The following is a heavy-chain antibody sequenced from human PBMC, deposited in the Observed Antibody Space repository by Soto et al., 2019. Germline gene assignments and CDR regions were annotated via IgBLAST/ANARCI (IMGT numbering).Heavy chain of an antibody. CDR1: GGSISSGGYY. V-gene: IGHV4-31*03. CDR2: IYYSGST. J-gene: IGHJ4*02. Sequence: KASETLSLTCTVSGGSISSGGYYWSWIRQHPGKGLEWIGYIYYSGSTYYNPSLKSRVTISVDTSKNQFSLKLSSVTAADTAVYYCARVYYDFWSGPTKYYFDYWGQGTLVTVSS. CDR3: ARVYYDFWSGPTKYYFDY. D-gene: IGHD3-3*01.